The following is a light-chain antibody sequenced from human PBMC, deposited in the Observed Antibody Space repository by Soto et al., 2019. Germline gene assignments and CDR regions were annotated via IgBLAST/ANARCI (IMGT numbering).Light chain of an antibody. V-gene: IGKV1-6*01. Sequence: AIQMTQSPSSLSASVGDTVTITCRASQGIRNDLGWYQQKPGKAPNLLIYATSSLQRGVPSRFSGSGSGTDFTLTISSLQPEDFATYYCLQDYDYPLTCGGGTTVEVK. CDR3: LQDYDYPLT. CDR2: ATS. CDR1: QGIRND. J-gene: IGKJ4*01.